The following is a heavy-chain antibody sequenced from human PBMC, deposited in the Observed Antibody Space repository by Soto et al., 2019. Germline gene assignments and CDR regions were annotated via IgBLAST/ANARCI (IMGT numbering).Heavy chain of an antibody. CDR3: ARVRFGDPFDY. CDR2: VNPDNHNA. V-gene: IGHV1-18*01. CDR1: GYRFPSYG. Sequence: ASVKVSCKVSGYRFPSYGINWVRQAPGQGLEWVGWVNPDNHNANYAQNFQHRVSLTTDTSTNTAFLELRGLRSDDTAVYYCARVRFGDPFDYWGQGTLVTVSS. D-gene: IGHD3-16*01. J-gene: IGHJ4*02.